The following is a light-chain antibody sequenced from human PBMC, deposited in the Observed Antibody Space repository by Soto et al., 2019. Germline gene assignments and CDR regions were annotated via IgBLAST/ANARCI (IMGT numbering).Light chain of an antibody. J-gene: IGLJ1*01. CDR1: GSDVGGYNY. CDR2: DVT. CDR3: CSYVSTYTYV. Sequence: QSVLTQPRSVSGAPGQSVTISCTGTGSDVGGYNYVSWYQQHPGKAPKLMIFDVTTRPSGVPDRFSGSKSGNTASLTISGLQAEDEADYYCCSYVSTYTYVFGTGTKVTVL. V-gene: IGLV2-11*01.